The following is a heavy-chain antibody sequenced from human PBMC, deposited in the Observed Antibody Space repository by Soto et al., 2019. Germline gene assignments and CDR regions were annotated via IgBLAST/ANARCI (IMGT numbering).Heavy chain of an antibody. J-gene: IGHJ5*02. CDR2: IYYSGST. D-gene: IGHD6-13*01. Sequence: SETLSLTCTVSGGSISSGVYYWSWIRHHPGNGLEWIGYIYYSGSTYYNPSLKSRVTISVDTSKNQFSMKLSSVTAADTAVYYCASKQLVNWFDPWGQGTMITV. V-gene: IGHV4-31*03. CDR1: GGSISSGVYY. CDR3: ASKQLVNWFDP.